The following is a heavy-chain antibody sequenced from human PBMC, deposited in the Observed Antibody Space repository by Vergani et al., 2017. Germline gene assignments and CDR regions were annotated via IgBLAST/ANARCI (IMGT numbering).Heavy chain of an antibody. V-gene: IGHV4-59*01. CDR1: GGSISSYY. Sequence: QVQLQESGPGLVKPSETLSLTCTVSGGSISSYYWSWIRQPPGKGLEWIGYIYYSGSTNYNPSLKSRVTISVDTSKNQFSLKLSSVTAADTAVYYCASFVSSTSCYAYYCYYYYMDVWGKGTTVTVSS. D-gene: IGHD2-2*01. J-gene: IGHJ6*03. CDR3: ASFVSSTSCYAYYCYYYYMDV. CDR2: IYYSGST.